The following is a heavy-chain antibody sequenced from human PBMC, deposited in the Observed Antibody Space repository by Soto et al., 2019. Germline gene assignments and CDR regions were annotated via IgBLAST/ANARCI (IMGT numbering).Heavy chain of an antibody. CDR2: IYYSGST. CDR3: ARGRNTEYNWNYLSWFDP. Sequence: PSETLSLTCTVSGGSISSGDYYWSWIRQPPGKGLEWIGYIYYSGSTYYNPSLKSRVTISVDTSKNQFSLKLSSVTAADTAVYYCARGRNTEYNWNYLSWFDPWGQGTLVTVSS. D-gene: IGHD1-7*01. CDR1: GGSISSGDYY. V-gene: IGHV4-30-4*01. J-gene: IGHJ5*02.